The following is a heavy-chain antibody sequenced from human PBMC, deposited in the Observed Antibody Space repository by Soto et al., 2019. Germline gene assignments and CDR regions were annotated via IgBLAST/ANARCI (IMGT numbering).Heavy chain of an antibody. V-gene: IGHV1-18*01. CDR3: ARGRNGDY. D-gene: IGHD1-1*01. CDR1: GYTFTSYG. J-gene: IGHJ4*02. Sequence: QVHLVQSGAEVKKPGASVKVSCKCSGYTFTSYGITWVRQAPGQGLEWMGWISAHNDNTDYAQKLQGRVTVTRDTSTSTACMELRSLRSDDTAVYDCARGRNGDYWGQGALVTVSS. CDR2: ISAHNDNT.